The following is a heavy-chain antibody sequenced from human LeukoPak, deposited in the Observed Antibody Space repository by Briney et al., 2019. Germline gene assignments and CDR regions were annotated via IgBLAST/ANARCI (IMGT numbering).Heavy chain of an antibody. J-gene: IGHJ4*02. Sequence: SETLSLTCTVSGGSINSNSYYWGWIRQPPGKGLEWIGTIYYSGSTYYNPSLKSRVTISVDTSKNQFSLKLSSVTAADTAVYYCARYDVWGSYRAFDYWGQGTLVTVSS. CDR2: IYYSGST. CDR3: ARYDVWGSYRAFDY. D-gene: IGHD3-16*02. V-gene: IGHV4-39*07. CDR1: GGSINSNSYY.